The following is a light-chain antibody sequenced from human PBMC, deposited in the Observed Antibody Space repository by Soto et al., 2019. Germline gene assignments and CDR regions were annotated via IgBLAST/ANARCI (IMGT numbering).Light chain of an antibody. V-gene: IGKV3-11*01. J-gene: IGKJ4*01. CDR2: DAS. Sequence: EIVLTQSPATLSLSPGERATLSCRASQSVSSYLAWNQQKPGQAPRLLIYDASNRATGIPARFSGSGTGTNFTLTISSLEPEDFAAYSSQQPINWPTFGGGTKVEIK. CDR1: QSVSSY. CDR3: QQPINWPT.